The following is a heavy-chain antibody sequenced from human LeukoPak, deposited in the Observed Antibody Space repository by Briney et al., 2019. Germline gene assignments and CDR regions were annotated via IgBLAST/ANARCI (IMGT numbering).Heavy chain of an antibody. CDR2: ISPSSSTI. CDR1: GFSFGSYS. Sequence: GGSLRLSCVASGFSFGSYSINWVRQAPGRGLEWVSYISPSSSTIYFADSVKGRFTISRDNAKNSLYLQMNSLRAEDTAVYYCAREGIAAATLGYWGQGTLVTVSS. J-gene: IGHJ4*02. V-gene: IGHV3-48*04. D-gene: IGHD6-13*01. CDR3: AREGIAAATLGY.